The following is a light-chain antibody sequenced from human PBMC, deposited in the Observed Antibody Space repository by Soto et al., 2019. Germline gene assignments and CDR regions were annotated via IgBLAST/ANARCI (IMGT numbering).Light chain of an antibody. J-gene: IGLJ2*01. CDR1: SSDVGGYNY. CDR2: EVS. V-gene: IGLV2-8*01. CDR3: SSYAGSNNLYVV. Sequence: QSALTQPPSASGSPGQSVTISCTGTSSDVGGYNYVSWYQQHPGKAPKLMIYEVSKRPSGVPDRFSGSKSGNTASLTVSGLQDEDEADYYCSSYAGSNNLYVVFGGGTKLTVL.